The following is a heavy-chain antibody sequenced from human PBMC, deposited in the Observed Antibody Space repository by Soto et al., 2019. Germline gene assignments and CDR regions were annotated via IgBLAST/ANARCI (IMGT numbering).Heavy chain of an antibody. J-gene: IGHJ4*02. CDR2: ISGSGGST. CDR3: AKDLEFLEWLYY. V-gene: IGHV3-23*01. Sequence: GWSLRLACASSVFTFISYAMRWVRQAPGKGLEWVSAISGSGGSTYYADSVKGRFTISRDNSKNTLYLQMNSLRAEDTAVYYCAKDLEFLEWLYYWGPGTLVTVSS. D-gene: IGHD3-3*02. CDR1: VFTFISYA.